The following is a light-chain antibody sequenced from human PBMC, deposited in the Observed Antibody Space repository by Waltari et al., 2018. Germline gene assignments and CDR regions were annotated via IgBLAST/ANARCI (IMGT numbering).Light chain of an antibody. Sequence: QSALTQPAPCSGSPGKSTPFSSPGTTRIVGIYNLFSWYQHPPANAPKLLIYEVSQRPSGVSNRFSGSKSGTTASLTVSGLQAEDEAIYFCCSYAGDRSVLFGGGTKLTVL. J-gene: IGLJ2*01. V-gene: IGLV2-23*02. CDR3: CSYAGDRSVL. CDR2: EVS. CDR1: TRIVGIYNL.